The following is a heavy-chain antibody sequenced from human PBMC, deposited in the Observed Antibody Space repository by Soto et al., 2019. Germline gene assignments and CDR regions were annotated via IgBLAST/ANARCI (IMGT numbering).Heavy chain of an antibody. CDR3: ARVATVVTPYFDY. J-gene: IGHJ4*02. Sequence: PSETLSLTCTVSGGSISSYYWSWIRQPPGKGLEWIGYIYYSGSTNYNPSLKSRVTISVDTSKNQFSLKLSSVTAADTAVYYCARVATVVTPYFDYWGRGTLVTVSS. V-gene: IGHV4-59*01. CDR2: IYYSGST. CDR1: GGSISSYY. D-gene: IGHD4-17*01.